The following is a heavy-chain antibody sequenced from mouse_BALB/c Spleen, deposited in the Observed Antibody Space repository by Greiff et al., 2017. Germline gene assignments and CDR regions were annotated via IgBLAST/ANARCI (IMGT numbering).Heavy chain of an antibody. CDR1: EYEFPSHD. V-gene: IGHV5-2*01. CDR2: INSDGGST. Sequence: VQLKESGGGLVQPGESLKLSCESNEYEFPSHDMSWVRKTPEKRLELVAAINSDGGSTYYPDTMERRFIISRDNTKKTLYLQMSSLRSEDTALYYCARPYYGNYSAWFAYWGQGTLVTVSA. J-gene: IGHJ3*01. CDR3: ARPYYGNYSAWFAY. D-gene: IGHD2-10*01.